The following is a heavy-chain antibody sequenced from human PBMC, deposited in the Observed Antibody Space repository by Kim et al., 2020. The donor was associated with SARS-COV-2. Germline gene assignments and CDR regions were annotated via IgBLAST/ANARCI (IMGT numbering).Heavy chain of an antibody. CDR3: ARGWTDTDLPYGMDV. D-gene: IGHD5-18*01. CDR2: IDTIGNI. V-gene: IGHV4-61*09. CDR1: GGSINSGTYY. Sequence: SETLSLTCTISGGSINSGTYYWSWVRQPAGKRLEYIGHIDTIGNINYNPFLKTRVTISADTSKNQLSLRLVSVTAADAAVYFCARGWTDTDLPYGMDVWGQGTTVTVSS. J-gene: IGHJ6*02.